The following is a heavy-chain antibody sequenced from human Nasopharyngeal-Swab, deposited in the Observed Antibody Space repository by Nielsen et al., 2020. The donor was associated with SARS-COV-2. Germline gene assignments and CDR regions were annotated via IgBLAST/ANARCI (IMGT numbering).Heavy chain of an antibody. Sequence: LRLSCTVSGGSISSGDYYWSWLRQPPGKGLEWIGYIYYSGSTYYNPSLKSRVTISVDTSKNQFPLKLSSVTAADTAVYYCARDSLGTYYHYFDYWGQGTLVTVSS. CDR2: IYYSGST. CDR3: ARDSLGTYYHYFDY. V-gene: IGHV4-30-4*01. D-gene: IGHD3-22*01. CDR1: GGSISSGDYY. J-gene: IGHJ4*02.